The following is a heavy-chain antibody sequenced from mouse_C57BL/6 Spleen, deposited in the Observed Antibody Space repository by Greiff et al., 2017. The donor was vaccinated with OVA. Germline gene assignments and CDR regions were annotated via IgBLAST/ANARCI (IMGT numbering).Heavy chain of an antibody. CDR2: LDPETGGT. V-gene: IGHV1-15*01. D-gene: IGHD1-1*01. CDR3: TRPYYYGSSYGFGY. J-gene: IGHJ3*01. CDR1: GYTFTDYE. Sequence: QVQLQQSGAELVRPGASVTLSCKASGYTFTDYEMHWVKQTPVHGLDWIGALDPETGGTAYNQKFKGKAILTADKSSSTAYMELRSLTSEDSAVYYCTRPYYYGSSYGFGYWGQGTLVTVSA.